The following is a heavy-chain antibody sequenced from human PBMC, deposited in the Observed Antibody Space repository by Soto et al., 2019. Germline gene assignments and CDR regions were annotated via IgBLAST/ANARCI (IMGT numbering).Heavy chain of an antibody. J-gene: IGHJ6*04. D-gene: IGHD2-2*01. Sequence: EGQLVESGGGLVKPGGSLRLSCAASGFIFSNGWMSWVRQAPGKGLEWVGRIKSQIDGETRDYAAPVKGRFTISSDDSKHMLYLQMDSPKTEDTAAYYCTTGYCITTSCPPGKFVDVWGKGTTVTVSS. CDR2: IKSQIDGETR. V-gene: IGHV3-15*01. CDR1: GFIFSNGW. CDR3: TTGYCITTSCPPGKFVDV.